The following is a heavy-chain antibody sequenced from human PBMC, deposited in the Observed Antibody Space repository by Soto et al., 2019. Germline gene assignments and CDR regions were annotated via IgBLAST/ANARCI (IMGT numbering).Heavy chain of an antibody. V-gene: IGHV4-31*03. Sequence: QVQLQESGPGLVKPSQTLSLTCSVSGASIASGGHYWTWFRQHPGEGLEWVGHINDRGTTHYNPSLRSRVNIIMDTSKSHFSLYLAPVTAADTAVYFCARAAFGGGYTSGWFDPWAQGHLVTVSS. CDR2: INDRGTT. CDR3: ARAAFGGGYTSGWFDP. D-gene: IGHD5-12*01. J-gene: IGHJ5*02. CDR1: GASIASGGHY.